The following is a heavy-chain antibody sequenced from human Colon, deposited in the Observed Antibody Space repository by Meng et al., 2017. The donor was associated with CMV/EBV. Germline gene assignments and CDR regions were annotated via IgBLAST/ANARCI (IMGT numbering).Heavy chain of an antibody. CDR3: SREMSGLGYAMDV. CDR1: GFSVSSNY. V-gene: IGHV3-53*01. CDR2: IYGDNTT. Sequence: GGSLRLSCAASGFSVSSNYMNWVRQAPGKGLEWVSVIYGDNTTHYADSVKGRFTMSRDSSKNIVFLQMNNLRAEDTAVYYCSREMSGLGYAMDVWGQGTTVTVSS. J-gene: IGHJ6*02. D-gene: IGHD5-12*01.